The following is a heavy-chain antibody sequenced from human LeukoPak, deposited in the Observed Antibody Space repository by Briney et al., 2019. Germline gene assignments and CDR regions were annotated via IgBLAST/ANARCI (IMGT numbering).Heavy chain of an antibody. CDR2: ISGSGGST. CDR3: AKSREYGGRTTVLGVVDV. D-gene: IGHD2/OR15-2a*01. J-gene: IGHJ6*04. CDR1: GFTFSNYA. Sequence: PGGSLRLSCAASGFTFSNYAISWVRQAPGKGLEWVSGISGSGGSTYYADSVKGRFTISRDNSKNTLYLQLNSQRAEDTAVYYCAKSREYGGRTTVLGVVDVWGKGTTVTVSS. V-gene: IGHV3-23*01.